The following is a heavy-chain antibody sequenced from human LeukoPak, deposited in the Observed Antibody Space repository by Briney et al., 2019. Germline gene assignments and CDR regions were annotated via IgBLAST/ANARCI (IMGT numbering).Heavy chain of an antibody. D-gene: IGHD6-19*01. CDR1: GGTFSSYA. J-gene: IGHJ4*02. V-gene: IGHV1-69*04. CDR3: ARSIAVAGSAH. CDR2: IIPILGIA. Sequence: WASVKVSCNASGGTFSSYAISWVRQAPGQGLEWMGRIIPILGIANYAQKFQGRVTITADKSTSTAYMELSSLRSEDTAVYYCARSIAVAGSAHWGQGTLVTVSS.